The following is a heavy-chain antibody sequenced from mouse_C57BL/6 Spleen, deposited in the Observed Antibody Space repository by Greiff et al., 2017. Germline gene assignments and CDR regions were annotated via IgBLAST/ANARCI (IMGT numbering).Heavy chain of an antibody. CDR2: IDPSDSET. J-gene: IGHJ4*01. D-gene: IGHD3-2*02. CDR3: ARGRDSSDYYAMDY. V-gene: IGHV1-52*01. CDR1: GYTFTSYW. Sequence: QVQLQQPGAELVRPGSSVKLSCKASGYTFTSYWMHWVKQRPIQGLEWIGNIDPSDSETHYNQKFKDKATLTVDKSSSTAYMQLSSLTSEDSAVYYCARGRDSSDYYAMDYWGQGTSVTVSS.